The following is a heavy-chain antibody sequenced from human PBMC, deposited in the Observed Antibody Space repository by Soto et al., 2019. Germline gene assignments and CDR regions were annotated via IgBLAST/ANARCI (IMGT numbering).Heavy chain of an antibody. CDR3: ARPPLYSNGGSFDS. CDR2: TSNNGYRT. Sequence: GGSLRLSCAVSGFTFTDHAMTWVRQAPGKGLEWVSTTSNNGYRTFYADSVKGRFTVSTDRTNNTLYLQMNSLRADDTAVYFCARPPLYSNGGSFDSWGQGTLVTVSS. V-gene: IGHV3-23*01. D-gene: IGHD6-19*01. CDR1: GFTFTDHA. J-gene: IGHJ4*02.